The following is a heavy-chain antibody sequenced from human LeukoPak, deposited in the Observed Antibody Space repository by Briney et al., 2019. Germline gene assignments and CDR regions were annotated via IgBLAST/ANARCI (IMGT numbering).Heavy chain of an antibody. Sequence: GGSLRLSCAASGFTFRSYAMHWVRQAPGKGLEWVAVISFDGRNKYYADSVKGRFTISRDNSKNMLYLQMNSLRAEDTAVYYCARSRGDPFYYYYGMDVWGQGTTVTVSS. V-gene: IGHV3-30*04. D-gene: IGHD2-21*02. CDR1: GFTFRSYA. CDR3: ARSRGDPFYYYYGMDV. CDR2: ISFDGRNK. J-gene: IGHJ6*02.